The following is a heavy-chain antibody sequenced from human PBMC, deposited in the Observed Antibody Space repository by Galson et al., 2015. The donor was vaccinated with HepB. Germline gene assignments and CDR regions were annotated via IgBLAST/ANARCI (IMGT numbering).Heavy chain of an antibody. J-gene: IGHJ4*02. CDR1: GFTFSSYG. CDR3: AKSAGRYSKIEALGH. CDR2: ISYDESNE. Sequence: SLRLSCAASGFTFSSYGMHWVRQAPGKGLEWMALISYDESNEYYADSVKARFTISRDNSKNVLFLQMNSLGPEDTAVYYCAKSAGRYSKIEALGHWGQGTLVTVSA. D-gene: IGHD3-16*02. V-gene: IGHV3-30*18.